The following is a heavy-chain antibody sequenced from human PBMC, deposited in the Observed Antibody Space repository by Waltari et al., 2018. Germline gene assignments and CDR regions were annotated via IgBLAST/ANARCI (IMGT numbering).Heavy chain of an antibody. CDR1: GYTFTGYY. V-gene: IGHV1-2*06. Sequence: KASGYTFTGYYMHWVRQAPGQGLEWMGRINPNSGGTNYAQKFQGRVTMTRDTSISTAYMELSRLRSDDTAVYYCSAARRTGGFDYWGQGTLVTVSS. D-gene: IGHD6-6*01. CDR3: SAARRTGGFDY. CDR2: INPNSGGT. J-gene: IGHJ4*02.